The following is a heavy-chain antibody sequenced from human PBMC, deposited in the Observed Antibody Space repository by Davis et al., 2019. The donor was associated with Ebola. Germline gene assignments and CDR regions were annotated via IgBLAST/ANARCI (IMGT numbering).Heavy chain of an antibody. CDR3: EVSIAAAGYDAFDI. CDR2: IRSKANSYAT. CDR1: GFTFSDSA. D-gene: IGHD6-13*01. V-gene: IGHV3-73*01. Sequence: GESLKISCAASGFTFSDSAMHWVRQASGRGLEWVGRIRSKANSYATTYAASVKGRFTISRDDSKNTAYLQMNSLKMDDTAVYYCEVSIAAAGYDAFDIWGQGTMVTVSS. J-gene: IGHJ3*02.